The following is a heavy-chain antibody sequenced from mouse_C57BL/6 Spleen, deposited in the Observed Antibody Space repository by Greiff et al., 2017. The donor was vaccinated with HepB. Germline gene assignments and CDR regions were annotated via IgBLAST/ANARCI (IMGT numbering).Heavy chain of an antibody. CDR1: GYTFTNYW. CDR3: AATGHYSNSWFAY. CDR2: IYPGGGYT. Sequence: LQQSGAELVRPGTSVKMSCKASGYTFTNYWIGWAKQRPGHGLEWIGDIYPGGGYTNYNEKFKGKATLTADKSSSTAYMQFSSLTSEDSAIYYCAATGHYSNSWFAYWGQGTLVTVSA. V-gene: IGHV1-63*01. D-gene: IGHD2-5*01. J-gene: IGHJ3*01.